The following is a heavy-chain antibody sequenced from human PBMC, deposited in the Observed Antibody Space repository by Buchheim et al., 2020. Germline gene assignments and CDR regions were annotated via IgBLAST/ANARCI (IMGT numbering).Heavy chain of an antibody. D-gene: IGHD3-9*01. V-gene: IGHV3-48*03. J-gene: IGHJ4*02. CDR2: ISGSGSTI. CDR3: ARDCDILTGAVFDY. CDR1: GFTFSSYE. Sequence: EVQLVESGGGLVQPGGSLRLSCAASGFTFSSYEMNWVRQAPGKGLEWVSYISGSGSTIYYADSVKGRFTISRDNAKNVRYRQMNSLIAEDTAVYYCARDCDILTGAVFDYWGQGTL.